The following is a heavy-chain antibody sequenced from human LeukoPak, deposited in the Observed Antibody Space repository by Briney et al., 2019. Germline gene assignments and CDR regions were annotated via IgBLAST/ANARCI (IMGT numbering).Heavy chain of an antibody. CDR2: ISAYDGNT. Sequence: ASVKVSRKASGYIFTGFFISWVRQAPGQGLEWMGWISAYDGNTNYAQKLQGRVTMTTDTSTTTAYMELRSLRSDDTAVYYCARGERGAFDIWGQGTMVIVSS. D-gene: IGHD1-1*01. CDR3: ARGERGAFDI. CDR1: GYIFTGFF. J-gene: IGHJ3*02. V-gene: IGHV1-18*04.